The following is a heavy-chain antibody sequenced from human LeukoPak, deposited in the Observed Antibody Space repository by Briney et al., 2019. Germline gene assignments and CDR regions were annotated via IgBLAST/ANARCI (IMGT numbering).Heavy chain of an antibody. CDR1: GGTISNYY. V-gene: IGHV4-4*07. Sequence: PSETLSLTCTVSGGTISNYYWRWIRQPAGKGLEWIGRIYTRGSTTYNASPTKRVTTSVDNTNNQIPLKLTTVTAADRAVYSCARDRPPDYYDSSGLKPGGQGTLVTLPS. CDR2: IYTRGST. J-gene: IGHJ5*02. D-gene: IGHD3-22*01. CDR3: ARDRPPDYYDSSGLKP.